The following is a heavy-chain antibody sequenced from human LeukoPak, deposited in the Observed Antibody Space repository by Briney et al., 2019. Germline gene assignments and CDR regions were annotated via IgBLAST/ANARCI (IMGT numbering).Heavy chain of an antibody. D-gene: IGHD2-21*02. Sequence: PGGSLRLSCAASGFSFRSHGMNWVRQAPGKGLEWVSSISSSSSYIYYADSVKGRFTISRDNAKNSLYLQMNSLRAEDTAVYYCARVATRVVTADGDAFDIWGQGTMVTVSS. CDR2: ISSSSSYI. CDR3: ARVATRVVTADGDAFDI. J-gene: IGHJ3*02. V-gene: IGHV3-21*01. CDR1: GFSFRSHG.